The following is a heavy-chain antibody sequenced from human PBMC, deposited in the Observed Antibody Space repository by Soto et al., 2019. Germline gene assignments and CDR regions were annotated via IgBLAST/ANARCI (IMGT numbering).Heavy chain of an antibody. V-gene: IGHV3-15*05. D-gene: IGHD3-3*01. CDR3: STDEWN. J-gene: IGHJ4*02. CDR2: IKRKSDGGAI. CDR1: GFTFSDAW. Sequence: GSLRLSCAASGFTFSDAWMSWVRQAPGRGLEWVARIKRKSDGGAIDYAAPVKGRFTISRDDSTNTLYLQMNSLKVEDTALYYCSTDEWNCGQGTLVTVSS.